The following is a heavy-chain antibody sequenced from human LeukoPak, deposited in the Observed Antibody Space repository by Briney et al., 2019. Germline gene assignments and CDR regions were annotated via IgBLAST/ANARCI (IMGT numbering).Heavy chain of an antibody. CDR1: GYTFTSYY. D-gene: IGHD2-2*01. Sequence: ASAKVSCKASGYTFTSYYMHWVRQAPGQGLEWMGWINPNSGGTNYAQKFQGRVTMTRDTSISTAYMELSRLRSDDTAVYYCAGGIPAASGKKNYYYYGMDVWGQGTTVTVSS. CDR3: AGGIPAASGKKNYYYYGMDV. CDR2: INPNSGGT. V-gene: IGHV1-2*02. J-gene: IGHJ6*02.